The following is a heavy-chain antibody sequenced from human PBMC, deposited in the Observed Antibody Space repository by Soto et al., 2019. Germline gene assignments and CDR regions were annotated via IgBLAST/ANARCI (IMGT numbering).Heavy chain of an antibody. CDR1: GFTFSSYG. CDR2: ISDNGVST. Sequence: PGGSLRLSCSASGFTFSSYGMHWVRQAPGKGLEYVSAISDNGVSTYYADSVKGRFTISRDNSKNTLYLQMSSLRPEDTAVYYCVKGPAFYDSSSFDYWGQGTVVTVYS. CDR3: VKGPAFYDSSSFDY. V-gene: IGHV3-64D*06. J-gene: IGHJ4*02. D-gene: IGHD3-22*01.